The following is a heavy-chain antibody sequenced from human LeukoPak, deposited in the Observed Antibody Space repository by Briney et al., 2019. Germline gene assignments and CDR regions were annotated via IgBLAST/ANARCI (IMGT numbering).Heavy chain of an antibody. Sequence: ASVKVSCKASGYTFTSYAMHWVRQAPGQRLEWMGWINAGNGNTKYSQEFQGRVAITRDTSASTAYMELSSLRSEDMAVYYCARGSGSSGVAFDIWGQGTMVTISS. CDR2: INAGNGNT. CDR3: ARGSGSSGVAFDI. J-gene: IGHJ3*02. CDR1: GYTFTSYA. V-gene: IGHV1-3*03. D-gene: IGHD1-26*01.